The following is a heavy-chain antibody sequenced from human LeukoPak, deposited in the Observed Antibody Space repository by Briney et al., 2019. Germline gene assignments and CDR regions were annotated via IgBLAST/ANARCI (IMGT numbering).Heavy chain of an antibody. V-gene: IGHV3-11*01. J-gene: IGHJ4*02. D-gene: IGHD6-13*01. Sequence: PGGSLRLSCAASGSTFSDYYMSWIRQAPGKGLEWVSYISSSGCTIYYADSVKGRFTISRDNAKNSLYLQMNSLRAEDTAVYYCARDPYSSSWYGGYWGQGTLVTVSS. CDR3: ARDPYSSSWYGGY. CDR1: GSTFSDYY. CDR2: ISSSGCTI.